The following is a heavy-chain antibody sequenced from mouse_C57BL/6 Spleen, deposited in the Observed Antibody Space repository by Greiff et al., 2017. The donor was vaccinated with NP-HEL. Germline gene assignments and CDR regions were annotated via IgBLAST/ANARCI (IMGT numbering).Heavy chain of an antibody. V-gene: IGHV1-15*01. CDR3: TREGDSSGPFAY. Sequence: QVQLQQSGAELVRPGASVTLSCKASGYTFTDYEMHWVKQTPVHGLEWIGAIDPETGGTAYNQKFKGKAILTADQSSSTGCMELRSLTSEDSAVYYWTREGDSSGPFAYWGQGTLGTVSA. J-gene: IGHJ3*01. D-gene: IGHD3-2*02. CDR1: GYTFTDYE. CDR2: IDPETGGT.